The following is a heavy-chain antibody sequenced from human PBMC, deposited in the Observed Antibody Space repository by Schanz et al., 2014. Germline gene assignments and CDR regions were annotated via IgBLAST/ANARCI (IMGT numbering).Heavy chain of an antibody. Sequence: EVQLVESGGGLVQPGRSLRLSCAASGFTFDDHAMHWVRQVPGKGLEWVSGISWNSGNIAYADSVKGRFTISRDNAKNSKYLQMNRLSPEETDLYYWAKVQTHTLYGGNSCFDYWGQGTLVTVSS. D-gene: IGHD2-21*02. V-gene: IGHV3-9*01. CDR1: GFTFDDHA. CDR2: ISWNSGNI. J-gene: IGHJ4*02. CDR3: AKVQTHTLYGGNSCFDY.